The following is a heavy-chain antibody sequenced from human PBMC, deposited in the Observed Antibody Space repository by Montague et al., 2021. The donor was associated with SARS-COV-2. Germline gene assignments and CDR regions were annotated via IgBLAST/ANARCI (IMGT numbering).Heavy chain of an antibody. CDR3: ASYSTRGWPLGAFDI. CDR1: LRSLCRGT. J-gene: IGHJ3*02. Sequence: SETLSLTCLFYLRSLCRGTQARIGQAHVRTPVTVRYLKPSGTTNYNPSLKSRVTISVDTSKNQFSLKLSSVTAPDTAVYYCASYSTRGWPLGAFDIWGQGKMVTVSS. D-gene: IGHD6-13*01. V-gene: IGHV4-59*01. CDR2: LKPSGTT.